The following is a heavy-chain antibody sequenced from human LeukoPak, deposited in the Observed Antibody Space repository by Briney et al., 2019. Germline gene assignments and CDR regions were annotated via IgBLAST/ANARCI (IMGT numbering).Heavy chain of an antibody. Sequence: GGSLRLSCAASGVAFSDHYMNWIRQAPGKGLECVSYISPTSTYTDYADSVKGRFTVSRDNAKNSLYLEMNSLRAKDTAVYFCATAGVAAAGGFDNWGQGTLVTVSS. D-gene: IGHD6-13*01. CDR3: ATAGVAAAGGFDN. J-gene: IGHJ4*02. CDR1: GVAFSDHY. CDR2: ISPTSTYT. V-gene: IGHV3-11*05.